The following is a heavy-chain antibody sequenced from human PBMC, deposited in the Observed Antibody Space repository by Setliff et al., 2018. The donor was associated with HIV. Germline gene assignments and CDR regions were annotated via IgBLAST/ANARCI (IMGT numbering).Heavy chain of an antibody. Sequence: GASVKVSCKTSGYTFDIYYIHWVRQAPGQGLEWMGVIDPTGGRTTYAQKFEDRVTMNRDLSTSTVYMELTRLKSEDVAIYYCARDGINYDFWSGQNASNWFDPWGQGTLVTVSS. V-gene: IGHV1-46*02. D-gene: IGHD3-3*01. J-gene: IGHJ5*02. CDR2: IDPTGGRT. CDR1: GYTFDIYY. CDR3: ARDGINYDFWSGQNASNWFDP.